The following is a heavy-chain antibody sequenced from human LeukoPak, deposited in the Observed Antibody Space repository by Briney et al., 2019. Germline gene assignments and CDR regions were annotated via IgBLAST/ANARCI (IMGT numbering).Heavy chain of an antibody. V-gene: IGHV3-21*01. CDR1: GFTFSSYS. Sequence: KAGGSLRLSCAASGFTFSSYSMNWVRQAPGKGLEWVSSISSSSSYIYYADSVKGRFTISRDNAKNSLYLQMNSLRAEDTAVYYCASVGRWWELLSTDYWGQGTLVTVSS. CDR3: ASVGRWWELLSTDY. D-gene: IGHD1-26*01. J-gene: IGHJ4*02. CDR2: ISSSSSYI.